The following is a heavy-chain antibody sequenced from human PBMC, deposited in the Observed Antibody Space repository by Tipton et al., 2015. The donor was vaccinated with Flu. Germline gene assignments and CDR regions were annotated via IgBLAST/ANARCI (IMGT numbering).Heavy chain of an antibody. CDR3: GRRDFSNYVSEPKNWFDP. D-gene: IGHD4-11*01. J-gene: IGHJ5*02. Sequence: LRLSCAVSGDSIRGPYYWGWVRQPPGKGLEWIGTIFHTGTMYYNPSLKSRLTLSVDRSKNQFSLKLTSVTAADTAVYFCGRRDFSNYVSEPKNWFDPWGPGVLGSVSS. CDR2: IFHTGTM. V-gene: IGHV4-38-2*01. CDR1: GDSIRGPYY.